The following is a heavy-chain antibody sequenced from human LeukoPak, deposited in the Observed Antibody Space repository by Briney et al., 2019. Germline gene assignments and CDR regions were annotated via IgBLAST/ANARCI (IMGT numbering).Heavy chain of an antibody. V-gene: IGHV3-7*01. D-gene: IGHD6-19*01. CDR1: GFTLSSYW. CDR2: IKQDGSEK. Sequence: GGSLRLSCAASGFTLSSYWMSWVRQAPGKGLEWVANIKQDGSEKYYVDSVKGRFTISRDNAKNSLYLQMNSLRAEDTAVYYCARDPIAVAGTLGRAFDIWGQGTMVTVSS. CDR3: ARDPIAVAGTLGRAFDI. J-gene: IGHJ3*02.